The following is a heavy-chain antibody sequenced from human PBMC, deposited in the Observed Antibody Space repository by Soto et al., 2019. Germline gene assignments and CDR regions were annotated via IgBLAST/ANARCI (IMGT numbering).Heavy chain of an antibody. D-gene: IGHD4-17*01. V-gene: IGHV5-51*01. Sequence: PGESLKISCKGSGYSFTSYWIGWVRQMPGKGLEWMGIIYPGDSETRNNPSFQGQVTISADKSISTAYLQWSSLKASDTAMYYCARYSEYGGRYFDYWGQGTLVTVS. CDR3: ARYSEYGGRYFDY. J-gene: IGHJ4*02. CDR2: IYPGDSET. CDR1: GYSFTSYW.